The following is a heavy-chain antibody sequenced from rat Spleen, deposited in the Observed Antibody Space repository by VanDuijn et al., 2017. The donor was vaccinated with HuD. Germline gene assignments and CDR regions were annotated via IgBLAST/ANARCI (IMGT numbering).Heavy chain of an antibody. CDR2: ITYEGSST. D-gene: IGHD1-11*01. CDR3: TRDYGGSFAY. Sequence: EVQLVESGGGLVQPGRSLKLSCAASGFTFSDYYMAWVRQAPKKGLEWVASITYEGSSTYYGDSVKGRFIISRDNVKSTLYLHMNSLKSEDTATYYCTRDYGGSFAYWGQGTLVTVSS. CDR1: GFTFSDYY. J-gene: IGHJ3*01. V-gene: IGHV5-22*01.